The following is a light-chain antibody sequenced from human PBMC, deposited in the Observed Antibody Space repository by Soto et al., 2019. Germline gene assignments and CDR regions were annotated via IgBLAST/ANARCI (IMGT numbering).Light chain of an antibody. CDR1: QRITTY. J-gene: IGKJ4*01. CDR3: QQRSGWPLT. V-gene: IGKV3-11*01. Sequence: EIVLKQSPATLSLSPRERATLSCRASQRITTYLAWYQQKPGQAPRLLIYDASNRATGIPARFSGSGSGTDFTLTISSLEPEDFAFYYCQQRSGWPLTFGGGTKVDIK. CDR2: DAS.